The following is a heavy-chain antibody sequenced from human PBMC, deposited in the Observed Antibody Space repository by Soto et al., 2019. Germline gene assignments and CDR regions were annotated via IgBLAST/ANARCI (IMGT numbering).Heavy chain of an antibody. V-gene: IGHV4-30-4*01. CDR1: GGSISSGDYY. CDR2: IYYSGST. Sequence: QVQLQESGPGLVKPSQTLSLTCTVSGGSISSGDYYWSWIRQPPGKGLEWIGYIYYSGSTYYNPSLKSRVTILVYTSKNQFSLKLSSVTAADTAVYYCARGETYYYDISGYLNWFDPWGQGTLVTVSS. J-gene: IGHJ5*02. D-gene: IGHD3-22*01. CDR3: ARGETYYYDISGYLNWFDP.